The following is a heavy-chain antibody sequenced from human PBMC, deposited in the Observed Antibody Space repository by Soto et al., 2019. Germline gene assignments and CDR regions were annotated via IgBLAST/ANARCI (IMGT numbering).Heavy chain of an antibody. CDR1: GFTFTSYA. D-gene: IGHD3-9*01. J-gene: IGHJ5*02. V-gene: IGHV3-30-3*01. CDR2: ISYDGSNK. CDR3: ARDGGAYYGIFGWFDP. Sequence: PGGSLRLSCAASGFTFTSYAMHWVRQAPGKGLEWVAVISYDGSNKYYADSVKGRFTISRDNSKNTLYLQMNSLRAEDTAVYYCARDGGAYYGIFGWFDPWGQGTLVTVS.